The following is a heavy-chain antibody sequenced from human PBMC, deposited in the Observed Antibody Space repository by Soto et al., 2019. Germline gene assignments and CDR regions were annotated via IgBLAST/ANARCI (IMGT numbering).Heavy chain of an antibody. J-gene: IGHJ4*02. V-gene: IGHV4-34*01. CDR3: ARRRFLEWNIFDY. D-gene: IGHD3-3*01. CDR1: GGSFSGYY. CDR2: INHSGST. Sequence: SETLSLTCAVYGGSFSGYYWSWIRQPPGKGLEWIGEINHSGSTNYNPSLKSRVTISVDTSKNQFSLKLSSVTAADTAVYYCARRRFLEWNIFDYWGQGTLVTVSS.